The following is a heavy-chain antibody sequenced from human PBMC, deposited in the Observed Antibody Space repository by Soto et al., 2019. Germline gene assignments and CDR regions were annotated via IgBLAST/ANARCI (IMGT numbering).Heavy chain of an antibody. CDR3: ARKPAATPYYYYYGMDV. J-gene: IGHJ6*02. CDR2: IYSGGST. CDR1: GFTVSSNY. V-gene: IGHV3-53*01. Sequence: GGSLRLSCAASGFTVSSNYMSWVRQAPGKGLEWVSVIYSGGSTYYADSVKGRFTISRDNSKNTLYLQMNSLRAEDTAVYYCARKPAATPYYYYYGMDVWGQGATVTVSS. D-gene: IGHD2-2*01.